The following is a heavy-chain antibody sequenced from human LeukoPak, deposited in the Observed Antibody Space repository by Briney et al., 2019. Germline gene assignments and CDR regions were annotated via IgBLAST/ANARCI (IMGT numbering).Heavy chain of an antibody. J-gene: IGHJ4*02. CDR2: ISSNGGST. D-gene: IGHD2-15*01. CDR3: ASQVVARGFDY. V-gene: IGHV3-64D*06. CDR1: GFTFSSYA. Sequence: GGSLRLSCSASGFTFSSYAMHWVRQAPGKGLEYVSAISSNGGSTYYADSVKGRFTISRDNSKNTLYLQMSSLRVEDTAVYYCASQVVARGFDYWGQGTLVTVSS.